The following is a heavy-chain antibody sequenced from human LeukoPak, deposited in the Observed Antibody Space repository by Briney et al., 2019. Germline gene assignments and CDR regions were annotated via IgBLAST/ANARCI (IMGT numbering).Heavy chain of an antibody. V-gene: IGHV4-59*01. CDR3: ARRDGYKKYYFDY. Sequence: SETLSLTCTDSGGSISSYYWSWIRQPPGKGLEWIGYIYYSGSTNYNPSLKSRVTISVDTSKNQFSLKLSSVTAADTAVYYCARRDGYKKYYFDYWGQGTLVTVSS. CDR2: IYYSGST. CDR1: GGSISSYY. J-gene: IGHJ4*02. D-gene: IGHD5-24*01.